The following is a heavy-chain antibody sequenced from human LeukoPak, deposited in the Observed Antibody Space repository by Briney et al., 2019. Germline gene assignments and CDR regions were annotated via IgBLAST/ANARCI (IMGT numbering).Heavy chain of an antibody. Sequence: GGSLRLSCAASGFTFSSNVMSWVRQAPGKGLEWVSSVSGSGGSIYYADSVKGRFTSSRDNSKNTLYLQMNSLRVEDTAVYYCAKRGSEVGETVAPGDYWGQGTLVTVSS. CDR2: VSGSGGSI. CDR1: GFTFSSNV. V-gene: IGHV3-23*01. D-gene: IGHD1-26*01. J-gene: IGHJ4*02. CDR3: AKRGSEVGETVAPGDY.